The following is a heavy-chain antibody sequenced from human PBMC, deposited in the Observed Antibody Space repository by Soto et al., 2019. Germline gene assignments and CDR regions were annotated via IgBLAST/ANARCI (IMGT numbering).Heavy chain of an antibody. CDR1: GGTLNSYT. Sequence: SVKVSCKASGGTLNSYTINWVRQAPGHGPEWLGRIIPVLGVANYAQTSQGRVTITADKSTSTVYMDLTSLRSEDTAVYYCARSSVAAPRPLGNGGPGTLDPVSS. CDR3: ARSSVAAPRPLGN. V-gene: IGHV1-69*02. J-gene: IGHJ4*02. D-gene: IGHD3-22*01. CDR2: IIPVLGVA.